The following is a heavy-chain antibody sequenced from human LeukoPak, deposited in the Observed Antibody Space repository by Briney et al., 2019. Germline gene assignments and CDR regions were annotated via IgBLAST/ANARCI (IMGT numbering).Heavy chain of an antibody. CDR1: GGSISSYY. D-gene: IGHD4-11*01. Sequence: SETLSLTCTVSGGSISSYYWSWIRQPAGKGLEWIGRIYTSGSTNYNPSLKSRVTMSVDTAKNQFSLKLSSVTAADTAVYYCARESSYSNDFDYWGQGTLVTVSS. CDR3: ARESSYSNDFDY. V-gene: IGHV4-4*07. J-gene: IGHJ4*02. CDR2: IYTSGST.